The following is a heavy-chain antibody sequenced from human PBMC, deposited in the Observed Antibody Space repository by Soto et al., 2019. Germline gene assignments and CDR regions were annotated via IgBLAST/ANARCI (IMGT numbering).Heavy chain of an antibody. Sequence: QVQLVESGGGVIQPGKSLRLSCAASGFAFSADAMHWVRQAPGKGLEWVAVLWADGSRQFYLDSVKGRFSISRDNSKNTLYLQMNNLRIDDTAMYFCVRGTGCWGLSDNWGQGTLVSVSS. CDR1: GFAFSADA. V-gene: IGHV3-33*01. CDR2: LWADGSRQ. CDR3: VRGTGCWGLSDN. D-gene: IGHD3-9*01. J-gene: IGHJ4*02.